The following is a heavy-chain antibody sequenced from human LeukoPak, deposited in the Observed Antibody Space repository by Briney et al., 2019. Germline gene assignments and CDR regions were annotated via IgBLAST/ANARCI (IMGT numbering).Heavy chain of an antibody. CDR3: AKGGPAWYYYYIVDV. CDR2: ISDSGGTT. J-gene: IGHJ6*02. Sequence: GGSLRLSCAASRFTFSSYAINWVRHAPGGGLEWVSAISDSGGTTYYTDSVKGRFTISRDNSRNMLYLRMNSLRVDDTAVYYCAKGGPAWYYYYIVDVWGQGTTVTVSS. D-gene: IGHD1-14*01. V-gene: IGHV3-23*01. CDR1: RFTFSSYA.